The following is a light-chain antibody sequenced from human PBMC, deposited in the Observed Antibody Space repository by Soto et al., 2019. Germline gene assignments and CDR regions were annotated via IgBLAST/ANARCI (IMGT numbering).Light chain of an antibody. V-gene: IGKV1-39*01. Sequence: DIQMTQSPSSLSASVGDRVTITCRASQTINSYLNWFHQKPGKAPKLLIYAASSLQSGVPSRFSGSGSGTDFTLTISSLQPEDFVTYYCQQSYSTPITFGQGTRLEIK. CDR1: QTINSY. J-gene: IGKJ5*01. CDR3: QQSYSTPIT. CDR2: AAS.